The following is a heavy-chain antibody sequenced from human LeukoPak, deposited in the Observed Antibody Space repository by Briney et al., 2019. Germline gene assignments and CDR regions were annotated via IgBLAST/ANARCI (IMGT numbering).Heavy chain of an antibody. V-gene: IGHV3-74*01. CDR2: INSDGSST. CDR3: ARADYGDYVGVDY. CDR1: GFTFSSYW. D-gene: IGHD4-17*01. J-gene: IGHJ4*02. Sequence: GGSLRLSCAASGFTFSSYWMHWVRQAPGKGLVWVSRINSDGSSTSYADSVKGRFTISRDNAKNTLYLQMNSLRAEDTAMYYCARADYGDYVGVDYWGQGTLVTVSS.